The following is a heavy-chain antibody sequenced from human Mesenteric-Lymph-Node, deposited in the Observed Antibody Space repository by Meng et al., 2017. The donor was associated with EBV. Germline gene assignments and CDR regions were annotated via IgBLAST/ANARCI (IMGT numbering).Heavy chain of an antibody. Sequence: QVQSGECGGGLAKPGGSLRLSCAASEFIFSDHYMNWIRQAPGKGLEWIAYISSSGSTPYYADSVKGRFTVSRDNAKSSLYLQMDNLRPEDTAVYYCARAYYYDGFDHWGQGTLVTVSS. CDR3: ARAYYYDGFDH. V-gene: IGHV3-11*01. CDR1: EFIFSDHY. CDR2: ISSSGSTP. J-gene: IGHJ4*02. D-gene: IGHD3-22*01.